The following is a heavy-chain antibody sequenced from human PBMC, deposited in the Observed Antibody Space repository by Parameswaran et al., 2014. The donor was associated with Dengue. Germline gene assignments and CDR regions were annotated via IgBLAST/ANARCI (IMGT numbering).Heavy chain of an antibody. D-gene: IGHD3-3*01. CDR2: ISSSSSYI. V-gene: IGHV3-21*01. CDR3: AREGIEAEWLSPHGMDV. J-gene: IGHJ6*02. Sequence: VRQAPGKGLEWVSSISSSSSYIYYADSVKGRFTISRDNAKNSLYLQMNSLRAEDTAVYYCAREGIEAEWLSPHGMDVWGQGTTVTVSS.